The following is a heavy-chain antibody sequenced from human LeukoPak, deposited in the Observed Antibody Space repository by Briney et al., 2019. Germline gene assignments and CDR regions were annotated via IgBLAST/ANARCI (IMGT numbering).Heavy chain of an antibody. Sequence: GGSLRLSCAASGFTFSNYAMSWVRQAPGKGLEWVSAITGGGTSTNYADPVKGRLIISRDDSQNTLYLQMNNLRAEDTAVYYCAKVTGYSTTWRFDYWGQGTLVTVSS. V-gene: IGHV3-23*01. CDR1: GFTFSNYA. CDR3: AKVTGYSTTWRFDY. CDR2: ITGGGTST. J-gene: IGHJ4*02. D-gene: IGHD2/OR15-2a*01.